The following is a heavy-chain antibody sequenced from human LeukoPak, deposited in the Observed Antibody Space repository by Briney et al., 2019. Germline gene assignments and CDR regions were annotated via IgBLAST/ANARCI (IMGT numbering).Heavy chain of an antibody. CDR2: ISGSGGST. Sequence: TGGSLRLSCAASGFTFSSYAMSWVRQAPGKGLEWVSAISGSGGSTYYADSVKGRFTISRDNSKNTLYLQMNSLRAEDTAVYYCAKGEVVAANRNWFDPWGQGTLVTVSS. V-gene: IGHV3-23*01. CDR3: AKGEVVAANRNWFDP. CDR1: GFTFSSYA. J-gene: IGHJ5*02. D-gene: IGHD2-15*01.